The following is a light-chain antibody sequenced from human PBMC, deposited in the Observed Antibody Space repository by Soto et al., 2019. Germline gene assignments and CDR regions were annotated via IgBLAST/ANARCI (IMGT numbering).Light chain of an antibody. Sequence: EIEMTQAPATLVLFSGEKATLSSRASHSVSNNLAWYQQPPGQAPRLLIYGASTRATGIPARFSGSESGTEFTLTISSLQSEDFAVYYCQQYNNWPLTFGGGTKVDIK. CDR3: QQYNNWPLT. CDR1: HSVSNN. CDR2: GAS. J-gene: IGKJ4*01. V-gene: IGKV3-15*01.